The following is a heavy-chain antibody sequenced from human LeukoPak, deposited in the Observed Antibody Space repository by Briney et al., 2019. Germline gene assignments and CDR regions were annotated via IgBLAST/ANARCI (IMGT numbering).Heavy chain of an antibody. V-gene: IGHV1-69-2*01. Sequence: ASVKLSCKASGYRFSDYYIHWVQQAPGKGLEWMGRVNPKNGETMYVGKLLGRISISADMSTNTVYMELSSLRSEDTAVYYCATPSRSYFGYYYFHWWGQGTLVTVSS. CDR1: GYRFSDYY. CDR3: ATPSRSYFGYYYFHW. CDR2: VNPKNGET. J-gene: IGHJ4*02. D-gene: IGHD3-22*01.